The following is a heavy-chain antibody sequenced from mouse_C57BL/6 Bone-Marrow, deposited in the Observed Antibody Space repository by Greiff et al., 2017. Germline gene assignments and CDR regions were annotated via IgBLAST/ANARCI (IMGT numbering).Heavy chain of an antibody. CDR3: ARHLAPFAY. J-gene: IGHJ3*01. CDR1: GFTFSSYG. Sequence: EVQLVESGGDLVKPGGSLKLSCAASGFTFSSYGMSWVRQTPDKRLEWVATISSGGSYTYYPDSVKGRFTISRDNAKNTLYLQMSSLKSEDTAMYYCARHLAPFAYWGQGTLVTVSA. CDR2: ISSGGSYT. V-gene: IGHV5-6*01.